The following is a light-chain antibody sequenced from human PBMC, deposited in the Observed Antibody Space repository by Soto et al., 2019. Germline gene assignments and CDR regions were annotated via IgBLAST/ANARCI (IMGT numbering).Light chain of an antibody. Sequence: DIQMTQSPSSLSASVGDRITITCQASQDIKQYVNWYQQKPGKAPVLLIFDGSRLEAGAPSRFSGSGLGTEFSFTISSLQPEDFATYYCQQYENPPVTFGGGTKVEIK. V-gene: IGKV1-33*01. J-gene: IGKJ4*01. CDR3: QQYENPPVT. CDR2: DGS. CDR1: QDIKQY.